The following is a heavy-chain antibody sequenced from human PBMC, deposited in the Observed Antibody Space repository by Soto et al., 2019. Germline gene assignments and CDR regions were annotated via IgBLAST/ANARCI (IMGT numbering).Heavy chain of an antibody. J-gene: IGHJ6*02. D-gene: IGHD2-2*01. V-gene: IGHV3-33*01. CDR1: GFTFSSYG. CDR2: IWYDGSNK. CDR3: ARDCSRVVPAAHYYYYYGMDV. Sequence: QVQLVESGGGVVQPGRSLRLSCAASGFTFSSYGMHWVRQAPGKGLEWVAVIWYDGSNKYYADSVKGRFTISRDNSKNTRYLQMNSLRAEDTAVYYCARDCSRVVPAAHYYYYYGMDVWGQGTTVTVSS.